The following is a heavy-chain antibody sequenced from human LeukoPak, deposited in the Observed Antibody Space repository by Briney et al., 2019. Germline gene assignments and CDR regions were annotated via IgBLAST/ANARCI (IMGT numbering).Heavy chain of an antibody. CDR3: ARQGRGYGGNSDY. CDR1: GGSISSYY. J-gene: IGHJ4*02. CDR2: IYYSGST. V-gene: IGHV4-59*08. Sequence: KPSETLSLTCTVSGGSISSYYWTWPRQPPGKGLEWIGYIYYSGSTNYNPSLKSRVTISVDTSKNQFSLKLSSVTAADTAVYYCARQGRGYGGNSDYWGQGTLVTVSS. D-gene: IGHD4-23*01.